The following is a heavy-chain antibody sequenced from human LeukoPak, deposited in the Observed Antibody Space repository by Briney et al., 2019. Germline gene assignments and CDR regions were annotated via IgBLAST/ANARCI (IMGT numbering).Heavy chain of an antibody. J-gene: IGHJ4*02. D-gene: IGHD4-17*01. Sequence: SETLSLTCTVSGVSISGYYWSWVRQPAGKGLEWIGRIYTSGSTNYNPSLKSPVTMSVDTSKNQFFLKLSSVTAADPAVYYCARIYGDYSGIDYWGQGTPGTVSS. CDR1: GVSISGYY. CDR3: ARIYGDYSGIDY. V-gene: IGHV4-4*07. CDR2: IYTSGST.